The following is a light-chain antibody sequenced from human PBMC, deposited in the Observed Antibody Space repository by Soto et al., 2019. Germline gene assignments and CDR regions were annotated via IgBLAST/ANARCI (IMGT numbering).Light chain of an antibody. Sequence: DIQMTQSPSTLSGSVGDRVTITCRASQGISSYLAWYQQKPGKAPKLLIYAASILQSGVPSRFSGSGSGTDFTLAISSLQPEDFTTYYCQQSYSIPQTFGHGTKVDIK. J-gene: IGKJ1*01. V-gene: IGKV1-39*01. CDR2: AAS. CDR1: QGISSY. CDR3: QQSYSIPQT.